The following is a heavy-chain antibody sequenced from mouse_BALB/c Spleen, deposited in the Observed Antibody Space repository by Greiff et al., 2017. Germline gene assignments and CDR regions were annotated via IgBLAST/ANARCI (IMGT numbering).Heavy chain of an antibody. CDR1: GYTFSSYW. Sequence: VQLVESGAELMKPGASVKISCKATGYTFSSYWIEWVKQRPGHGLEWIGEILPGSGSTNYNEKFKGKATFTADTSSNTAYMQLSSLTSEDSAVYYCAREEEYGNYDYWGQGTTLTVSS. J-gene: IGHJ2*01. CDR2: ILPGSGST. V-gene: IGHV1-9*01. D-gene: IGHD2-10*02. CDR3: AREEEYGNYDY.